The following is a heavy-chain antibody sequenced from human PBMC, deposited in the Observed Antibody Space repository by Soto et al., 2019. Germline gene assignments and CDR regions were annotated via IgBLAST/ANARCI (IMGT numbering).Heavy chain of an antibody. V-gene: IGHV3-48*01. D-gene: IGHD4-17*01. CDR3: ARDFLPSSTYGDYPYYFDY. CDR1: GFTFSTYS. J-gene: IGHJ4*02. CDR2: ISSSSSTI. Sequence: EVQLVESGGGLVQPGGSLRLSCAASGFTFSTYSMNWVRQAPGKGLEWVSYISSSSSTIYYADSVKGRFTISRDNAKNSLYLQMNSLRAEDTAVYYCARDFLPSSTYGDYPYYFDYWGQGTLVTVSS.